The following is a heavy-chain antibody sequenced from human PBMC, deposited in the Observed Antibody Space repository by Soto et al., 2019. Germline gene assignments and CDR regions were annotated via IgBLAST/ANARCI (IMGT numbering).Heavy chain of an antibody. V-gene: IGHV3-23*01. D-gene: IGHD2-2*02. CDR1: GFTFSSYA. J-gene: IGHJ5*02. CDR2: ISGSSGGT. CDR3: AKDRGSGSTSWYNGWFDP. Sequence: EVQLLESGGGLVQPGGSLRLSCAASGFTFSSYAMSWVRQAPGKGLEWVAAISGSSGGTYYADSVKGRFAISRDKSKNTLYLQMNRLRAEDTAVYYCAKDRGSGSTSWYNGWFDPWGQGTLVTVSS.